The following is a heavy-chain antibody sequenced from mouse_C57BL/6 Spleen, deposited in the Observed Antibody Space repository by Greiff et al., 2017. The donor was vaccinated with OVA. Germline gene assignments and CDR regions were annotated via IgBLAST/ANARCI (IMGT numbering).Heavy chain of an antibody. J-gene: IGHJ4*01. CDR2: IYPGGGST. D-gene: IGHD2-10*01. Sequence: QVQLQQPGAELVKPGASVKMSCKASGYTFTSYWITWVKQRPGQGLEWIGDIYPGGGSTNYNEKLKSKATLTVDTSSSTAYMQLSSLTSDYSAVYYCARPYYCNFLGYWGQGTSVTVAS. CDR3: ARPYYCNFLGY. V-gene: IGHV1-55*01. CDR1: GYTFTSYW.